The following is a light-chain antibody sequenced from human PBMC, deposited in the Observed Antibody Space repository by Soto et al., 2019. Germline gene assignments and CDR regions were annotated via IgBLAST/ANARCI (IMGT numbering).Light chain of an antibody. CDR2: DVS. CDR1: QSVTSY. CDR3: QQRSDWPLT. V-gene: IGKV3-11*01. J-gene: IGKJ5*01. Sequence: EIVMTQFPATLSVSPGERATLSCRASQSVTSYLAWYQQKPGQAPRLLIYDVSNRASGIPARFSGSGSETDFTLTISSLEPEDFAVYYCQQRSDWPLTFGQGTRLEI.